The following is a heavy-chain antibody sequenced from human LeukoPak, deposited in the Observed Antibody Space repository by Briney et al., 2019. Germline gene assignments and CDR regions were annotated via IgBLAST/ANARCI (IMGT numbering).Heavy chain of an antibody. CDR1: GFTVSGNY. CDR3: ARKAAVGTSFDY. V-gene: IGHV3-53*01. J-gene: IGHJ4*02. D-gene: IGHD6-13*01. Sequence: PGGSLILSCAASGFTVSGNYMSWVRQAPGKGLEWVSVIYSSGSTYYADSVKGRFTISRDNSKNTLYLQMNSLRAEDTAVYYCARKAAVGTSFDYWGQGTLVTVSS. CDR2: IYSSGST.